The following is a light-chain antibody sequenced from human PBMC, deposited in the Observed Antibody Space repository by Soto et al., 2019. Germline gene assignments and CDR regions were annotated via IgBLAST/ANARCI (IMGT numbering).Light chain of an antibody. CDR2: DAS. CDR1: QSVGSY. Sequence: EIVLTQSPATLSLSPVERATLSGRASQSVGSYLAWYQQKPGQAPRLVIYDASNRATGIPDRFSGSGSGTDFTLTISRLEPEDFAVYYCQYYGSSVTFAGGTKVDIK. V-gene: IGKV3-20*01. CDR3: QYYGSSVT. J-gene: IGKJ4*01.